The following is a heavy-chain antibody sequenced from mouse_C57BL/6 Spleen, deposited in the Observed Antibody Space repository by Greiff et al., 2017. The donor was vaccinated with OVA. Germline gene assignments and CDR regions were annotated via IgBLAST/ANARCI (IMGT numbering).Heavy chain of an antibody. J-gene: IGHJ3*01. Sequence: QVQLQQSGAELMKPGASVKLSCKATGYTFTGYWIEWVKQRPGHGLEWIGEILPGSGSTNYNEKFKGKATFTADTSSNTAYMQLSSLTTEDSAIYYCARREGWLPPWFAYWGQGTLVTVSA. V-gene: IGHV1-9*01. CDR3: ARREGWLPPWFAY. CDR1: GYTFTGYW. CDR2: ILPGSGST. D-gene: IGHD2-2*01.